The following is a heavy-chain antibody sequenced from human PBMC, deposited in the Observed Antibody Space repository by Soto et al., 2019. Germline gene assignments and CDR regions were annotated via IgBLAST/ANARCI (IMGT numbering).Heavy chain of an antibody. CDR2: IYYSGST. J-gene: IGHJ4*02. CDR3: AKDIYYFDY. V-gene: IGHV4-39*07. D-gene: IGHD2-21*01. CDR1: GGSISSSSYY. Sequence: PSETLSLTCTVSGGSISSSSYYWGWIRQPPGKGLEWIGSIYYSGSTYYNPSLKSRVTISVDASKNQFSLKLSSLTAADTAVYYCAKDIYYFDYWGQGTLVTV.